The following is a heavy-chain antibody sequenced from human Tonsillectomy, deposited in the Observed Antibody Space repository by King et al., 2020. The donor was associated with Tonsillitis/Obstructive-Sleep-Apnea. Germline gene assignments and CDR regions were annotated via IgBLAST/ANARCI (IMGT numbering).Heavy chain of an antibody. CDR2: IIPIFGTA. D-gene: IGHD3-3*01. J-gene: IGHJ6*03. CDR3: ARADYDFWSGYYYYYYYYMDV. Sequence: QLVQSGAEVKKPGSSVKVSCKASGGTFSSYAISWVRQAPGQGLEWMGGIIPIFGTANYAQTFQGVVTITADESTSTAYMELSSLRSEDTAVYYCARADYDFWSGYYYYYYYYMDVWGKGTTVTVSS. V-gene: IGHV1-69*12. CDR1: GGTFSSYA.